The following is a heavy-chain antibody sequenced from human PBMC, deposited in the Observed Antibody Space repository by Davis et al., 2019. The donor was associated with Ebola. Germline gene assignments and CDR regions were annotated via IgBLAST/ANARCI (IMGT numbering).Heavy chain of an antibody. V-gene: IGHV4-31*03. CDR2: IYYSGST. J-gene: IGHJ6*03. Sequence: PSETLSLTCTVSGGSISRGGSYWTWIRQHPGKGLEWMGYIYYSGSTYYKPSLKSRVTISLDTSKNQFSLNLYSVTAADTAVYYCAKNLRYDSSGYDYYFYMDVWGKGTTVTVSS. CDR3: AKNLRYDSSGYDYYFYMDV. D-gene: IGHD3-22*01. CDR1: GGSISRGGSY.